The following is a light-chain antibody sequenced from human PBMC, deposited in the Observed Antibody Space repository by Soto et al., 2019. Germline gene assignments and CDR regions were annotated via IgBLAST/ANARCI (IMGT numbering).Light chain of an antibody. CDR3: CSYAGSYTFV. J-gene: IGLJ1*01. CDR2: DVS. Sequence: QSALTQPRSVSGSPGQSVTISCNGTSSDVGGYNYVSWYQQHPGKAPKLMIYDVSKRPPGVPDRFSGSKSGNTASLTISGLQAEDEADYYCCSYAGSYTFVFGTGTKVTVL. V-gene: IGLV2-11*01. CDR1: SSDVGGYNY.